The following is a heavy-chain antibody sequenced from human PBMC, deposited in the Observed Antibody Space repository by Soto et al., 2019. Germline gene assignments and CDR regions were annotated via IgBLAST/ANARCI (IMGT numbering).Heavy chain of an antibody. Sequence: QVQLQQGGAGPLRPLETLSLTCGVSGGSFSGYYWAWIRQSPGQGLEWIGEINDRGSINYNPSLKSRVSISVDTSKNHYSLNLRSVTAADTAVYYCARESHDILTGPPWVWYFDLWGRGTLVTVSS. V-gene: IGHV4-34*01. CDR2: INDRGSI. CDR1: GGSFSGYY. CDR3: ARESHDILTGPPWVWYFDL. J-gene: IGHJ2*01. D-gene: IGHD3-9*01.